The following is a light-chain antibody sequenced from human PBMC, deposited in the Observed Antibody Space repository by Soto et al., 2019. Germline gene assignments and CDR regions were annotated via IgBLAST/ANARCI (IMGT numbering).Light chain of an antibody. CDR1: SSDVGAYRY. Sequence: QSALTQPASVSGSPGQSITISCTGSSSDVGAYRYVSWFQQHPGRAPKLIIYEVSNRPSGVSDRFSGSKSGNTASLTISGLKAEDEADYHCSSCTTTTAWVFGGGTKLTVL. V-gene: IGLV2-14*01. J-gene: IGLJ3*02. CDR2: EVS. CDR3: SSCTTTTAWV.